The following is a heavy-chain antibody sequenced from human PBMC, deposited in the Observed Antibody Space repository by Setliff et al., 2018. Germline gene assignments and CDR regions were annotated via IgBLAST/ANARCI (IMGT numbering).Heavy chain of an antibody. D-gene: IGHD2-2*01. J-gene: IGHJ4*02. CDR3: VHRPGYCFTTTCWNFDY. CDR1: GFSLTTSGVG. V-gene: IGHV2-5*02. Sequence: GSGPTLVNPTQTLTLTCTFSGFSLTTSGVGVGWVRQPPGKALEWLAIIFWDDDKRYSPSLKNRLTITKDSLKRQVVLTMTNVDPVDTAAYYSVHRPGYCFTTTCWNFDYWGQGALVTVSS. CDR2: IFWDDDK.